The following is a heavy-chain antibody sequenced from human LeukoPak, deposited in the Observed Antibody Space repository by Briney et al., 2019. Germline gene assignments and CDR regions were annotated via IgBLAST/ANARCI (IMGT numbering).Heavy chain of an antibody. CDR1: GGTFSSYA. D-gene: IGHD3-3*01. CDR3: ARVRITIFGVVEYYYYMDV. CDR2: IIPIFGTA. J-gene: IGHJ6*03. Sequence: ASVKVSCKASGGTFSSYAISWVRQAPGQGLEWMGGIIPIFGTANYAQKFQGRVTITADKSTSTAYMELSSLRSEDTAVYYCARVRITIFGVVEYYYYMDVWGKGTTVTVSS. V-gene: IGHV1-69*06.